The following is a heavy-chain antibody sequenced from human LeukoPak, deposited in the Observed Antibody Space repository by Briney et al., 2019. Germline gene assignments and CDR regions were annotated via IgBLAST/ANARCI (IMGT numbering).Heavy chain of an antibody. V-gene: IGHV4-38-2*02. Sequence: SETLSLTCAVSGYSISSGYYWGWIRQPPGKGLEWIGSIYHSGSTYYNPSLKSRVTISVDTSKNQFSLKLSSVTAADTAVYYCARDPHPGWCSGVSCGFDYWGQGTLVTVSS. CDR2: IYHSGST. CDR3: ARDPHPGWCSGVSCGFDY. CDR1: GYSISSGYY. J-gene: IGHJ4*02. D-gene: IGHD2-15*01.